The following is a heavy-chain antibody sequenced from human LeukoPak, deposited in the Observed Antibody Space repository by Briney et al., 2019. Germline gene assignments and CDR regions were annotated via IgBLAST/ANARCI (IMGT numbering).Heavy chain of an antibody. Sequence: GGSLRLSCEASGFTFTTYSMTWVRRTPGEGLEWISSISTRDTFINYADSVKGRFTISRDNAKNSLFLQMTSLRAEDTAMYYCARWKPRSDALDVWGKGTIVMVSS. J-gene: IGHJ3*01. CDR3: ARWKPRSDALDV. V-gene: IGHV3-21*01. CDR1: GFTFTTYS. D-gene: IGHD1-1*01. CDR2: ISTRDTFI.